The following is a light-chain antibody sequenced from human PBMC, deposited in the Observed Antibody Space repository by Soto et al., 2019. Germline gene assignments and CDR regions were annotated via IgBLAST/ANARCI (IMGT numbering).Light chain of an antibody. CDR3: QEYNNGPFT. Sequence: EIVMTQSPATLSVSPGERATLSCRASQSVSSNLAWYQQKPGQAPRLLIYGASTRATGIPARFSGSGSGTDFTLTISSLPSEDFAVYYCQEYNNGPFTFGPGTKVDVK. V-gene: IGKV3-15*01. CDR1: QSVSSN. J-gene: IGKJ3*01. CDR2: GAS.